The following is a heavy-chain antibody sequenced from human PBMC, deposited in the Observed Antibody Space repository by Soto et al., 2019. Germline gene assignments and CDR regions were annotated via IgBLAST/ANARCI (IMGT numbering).Heavy chain of an antibody. D-gene: IGHD3-22*01. CDR3: ARQRCDSSGYYLGFGAFDI. CDR2: IYPGDSDT. Sequence: GESLKISCKGSGYSFTSYWIGWVRQMPGKGLEWMGIIYPGDSDTRYSPSFQGQVTISADKSISTAYLQWSSLKASDTAMYYCARQRCDSSGYYLGFGAFDIWGQGTMVTVSS. J-gene: IGHJ3*02. CDR1: GYSFTSYW. V-gene: IGHV5-51*01.